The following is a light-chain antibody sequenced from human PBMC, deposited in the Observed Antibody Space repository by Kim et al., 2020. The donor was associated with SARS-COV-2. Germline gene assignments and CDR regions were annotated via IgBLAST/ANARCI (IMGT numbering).Light chain of an antibody. CDR1: HSVSSSY. Sequence: SPGDGASLSCRASHSVSSSYLAWYQQKPGQAPRLLIYGASSRATGIPDRFSGSGSRTDFTLTISRLEPEDVAVYYCQQYGSSPLTFGGGTKVEIK. CDR2: GAS. CDR3: QQYGSSPLT. V-gene: IGKV3-20*01. J-gene: IGKJ4*01.